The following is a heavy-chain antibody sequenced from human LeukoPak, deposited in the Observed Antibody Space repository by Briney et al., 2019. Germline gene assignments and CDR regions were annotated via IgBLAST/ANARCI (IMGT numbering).Heavy chain of an antibody. Sequence: ASVKVSCKASGGTFSSYAISWVRQAPGQGLEWMGIINPSGGSTSYAQKFQGRVTMTRDMSTSTVYMELSSLRSEDTAVYYCARASRSWGFDYWGQGTLVTVSS. CDR1: GGTFSSYA. J-gene: IGHJ4*02. CDR3: ARASRSWGFDY. CDR2: INPSGGST. D-gene: IGHD6-13*01. V-gene: IGHV1-46*01.